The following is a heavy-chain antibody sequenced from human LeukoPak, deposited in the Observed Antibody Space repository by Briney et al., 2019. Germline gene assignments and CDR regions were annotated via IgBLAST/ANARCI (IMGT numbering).Heavy chain of an antibody. Sequence: SVKVSCKASGGTFSDYVISWVRQAPGHGLNWMGGISPLLGASKHTQNFHDRVTITADESTTTAYMELSDLRSADTAAYYCATYDVLTGFEYWGQGTLVTVSS. CDR3: ATYDVLTGFEY. CDR2: ISPLLGAS. CDR1: GGTFSDYV. D-gene: IGHD3-9*01. J-gene: IGHJ4*02. V-gene: IGHV1-69*13.